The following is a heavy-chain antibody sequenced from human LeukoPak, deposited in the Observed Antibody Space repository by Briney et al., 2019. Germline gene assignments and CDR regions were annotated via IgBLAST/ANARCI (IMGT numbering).Heavy chain of an antibody. D-gene: IGHD2-2*02. CDR1: GYTFTGYY. V-gene: IGHV1-2*02. CDR3: ASEAAAIESDAFDI. Sequence: ASVKVSCKASGYTFTGYYMRWVRQAPGQGLEWIGWTNPNSGGTNYAQKFQGRVTMTRDTSISTAYMELSRLRSDDTAVYYCASEAAAIESDAFDIWGQGTMVTVSS. J-gene: IGHJ3*02. CDR2: TNPNSGGT.